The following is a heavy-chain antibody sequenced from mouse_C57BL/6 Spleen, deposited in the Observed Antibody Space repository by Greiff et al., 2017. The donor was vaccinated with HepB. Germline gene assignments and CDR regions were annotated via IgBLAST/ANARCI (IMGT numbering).Heavy chain of an antibody. CDR3: TREGYGYDERNWYFDV. V-gene: IGHV1-15*01. J-gene: IGHJ1*03. CDR2: IDPETGGT. D-gene: IGHD2-2*01. Sequence: VQLQQSGAELVRPGASVTLSCKASGYTFTDYEMHWVKQTPVHGLEWIGAIDPETGGTAYNQKFKGKAILTADKSSSTAYMQLRSLTSEDSAVYYCTREGYGYDERNWYFDVWGTGTTVTVSS. CDR1: GYTFTDYE.